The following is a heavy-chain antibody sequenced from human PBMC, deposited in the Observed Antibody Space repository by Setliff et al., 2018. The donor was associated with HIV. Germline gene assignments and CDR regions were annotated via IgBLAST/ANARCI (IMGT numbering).Heavy chain of an antibody. Sequence: SVKVSCKASGGTFSSYAISWVRRAPGQGLDWMGGIIPVFGTTNYAQKFQGRVTITADESTSTAYMELSSLRSEDTAVYYCARRLFGAVAGTYGMDVWGQGTTVTVSS. CDR3: ARRLFGAVAGTYGMDV. CDR2: IIPVFGTT. V-gene: IGHV1-69*13. J-gene: IGHJ6*02. CDR1: GGTFSSYA. D-gene: IGHD6-19*01.